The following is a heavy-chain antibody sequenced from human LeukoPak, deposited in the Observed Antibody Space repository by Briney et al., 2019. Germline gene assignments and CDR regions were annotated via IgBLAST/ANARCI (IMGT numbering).Heavy chain of an antibody. CDR3: ATRPSSGYCAY. V-gene: IGHV1-18*01. D-gene: IGHD3-22*01. J-gene: IGHJ4*02. CDR1: GYAVTSYG. CDR2: ISAYNGNT. Sequence: ASAKLSCNASGYAVTSYGISWGRQAPGQGHEWMGLISAYNGNTNYAQKLQGRVTMTTDTSTSTAYMELRSLRSDDTAVYYCATRPSSGYCAYWGQGTLVTVSS.